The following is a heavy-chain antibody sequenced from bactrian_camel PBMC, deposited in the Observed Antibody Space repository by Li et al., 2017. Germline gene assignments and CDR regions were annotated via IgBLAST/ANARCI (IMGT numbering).Heavy chain of an antibody. D-gene: IGHD2*01. J-gene: IGHJ4*01. Sequence: HVQLVESGGGSVQAGGSLRLSCEASGYIHSSFCMGWFRQAPGKEREGVAAIDGDGSTHYADSVKGRFTILRDNAKNTLDLQMNRLTAEDAAIYYCAAGRVRNGYCYRPLDKGAYNKWAKWTQFTVS. V-gene: IGHV3S53*01. CDR2: IDGDGST. CDR1: GYIHSSFC. CDR3: AAGRVRNGYCYRPLDKGAYNK.